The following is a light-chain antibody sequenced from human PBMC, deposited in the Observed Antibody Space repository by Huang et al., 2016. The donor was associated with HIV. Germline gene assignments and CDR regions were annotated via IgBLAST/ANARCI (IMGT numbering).Light chain of an antibody. CDR3: QQYYSTLLT. J-gene: IGKJ4*01. CDR1: QIVLYSSNNKNY. Sequence: DIVMTQSPDSLTVSLGERATINCKSSQIVLYSSNNKNYLDWYQQKQGQPPKLLIYWASTRESGVPDRFSGSGSWTDFTLTISSLQAEDVAVYYCQQYYSTLLTFGGGTKVEIK. V-gene: IGKV4-1*01. CDR2: WAS.